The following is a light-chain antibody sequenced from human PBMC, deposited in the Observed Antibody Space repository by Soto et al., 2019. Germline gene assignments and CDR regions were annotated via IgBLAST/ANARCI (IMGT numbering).Light chain of an antibody. Sequence: DIQMTQSPSTLSASVGDRFTITCRASQGISSYLAWYQQKPGKAPKLLIYAASTLQSGVPSRFSGSGSGTEFTLTISSLQPEDFATYYCQQLNSYPRETFGGGTKVDIK. CDR1: QGISSY. V-gene: IGKV1-9*01. CDR3: QQLNSYPRET. CDR2: AAS. J-gene: IGKJ4*01.